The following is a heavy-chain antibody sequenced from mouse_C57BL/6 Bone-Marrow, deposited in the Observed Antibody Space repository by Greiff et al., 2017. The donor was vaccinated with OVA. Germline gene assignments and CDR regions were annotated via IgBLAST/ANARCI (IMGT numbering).Heavy chain of an antibody. CDR2: INPSNGGT. V-gene: IGHV1-53*01. CDR3: ARNHYYGGSYYAMDY. Sequence: QVQLQQPGPELVKPGASVKLSCKASGYTFTSYWMHWVKQRPGQGLEWIGNINPSNGGTNYNEKFKSKATLTVDKSSSTAYMQLSSLTSEDSAVYYCARNHYYGGSYYAMDYWGQGTSVTVSS. J-gene: IGHJ4*01. D-gene: IGHD1-1*01. CDR1: GYTFTSYW.